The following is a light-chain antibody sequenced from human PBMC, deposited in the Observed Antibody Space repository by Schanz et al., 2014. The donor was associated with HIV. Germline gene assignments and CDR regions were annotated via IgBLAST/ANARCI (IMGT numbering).Light chain of an antibody. CDR1: QSISSN. Sequence: EIVLTQSPGTLSLSPGRRASLSCRASQSISSNLAWYQHKPGQAPRLLIYDAFTRATGVPVRFSGSGSGTDFTLTISGLQSEDFAIYYCQQYDDWPPSTFGQGTKLEI. CDR3: QQYDDWPPST. CDR2: DAF. V-gene: IGKV3-15*01. J-gene: IGKJ2*01.